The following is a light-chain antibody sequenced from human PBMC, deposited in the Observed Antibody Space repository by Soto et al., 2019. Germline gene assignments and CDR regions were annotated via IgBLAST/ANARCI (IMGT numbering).Light chain of an antibody. CDR3: CSYAGYSISYV. V-gene: IGLV2-23*02. CDR1: SSNVGGYNL. J-gene: IGLJ1*01. Sequence: QSVLTQPASVSGSPGQSITISCTGTSSNVGGYNLVSWYQQHPGKAPKLMIYEVTKRPSVVSNRFSGSKSGSTASLTISGLQAEDEAEYYCCSYAGYSISYVFGTGTKVTVL. CDR2: EVT.